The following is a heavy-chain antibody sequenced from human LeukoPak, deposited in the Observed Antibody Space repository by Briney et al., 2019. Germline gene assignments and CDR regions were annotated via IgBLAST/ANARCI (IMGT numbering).Heavy chain of an antibody. CDR2: INTNTGNP. J-gene: IGHJ4*02. CDR1: GYTFTSYG. Sequence: ASVKVSCKASGYTFTSYGISWVRQAPGQGLEWMGWINTNTGNPTYAQGFTGHFVFSLDTSVSTAYLQISSLKAEDTAVYYCARADYDFWSGYYTGLDYWGQGTLVTVSS. D-gene: IGHD3-3*01. V-gene: IGHV7-4-1*02. CDR3: ARADYDFWSGYYTGLDY.